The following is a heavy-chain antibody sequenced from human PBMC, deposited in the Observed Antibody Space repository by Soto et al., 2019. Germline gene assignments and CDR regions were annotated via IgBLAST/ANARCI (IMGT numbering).Heavy chain of an antibody. Sequence: ASVKVSCKASGGTFSSYAISWVRQAPGQGLEWMGGIIPIFGTANYAQKFQGRVTITADESTSTAYMELSSLRSEDTAVYYCAREKIHYGGQHGGYFDYWGQGTLVTVSS. CDR2: IIPIFGTA. CDR3: AREKIHYGGQHGGYFDY. D-gene: IGHD3-10*01. CDR1: GGTFSSYA. J-gene: IGHJ4*02. V-gene: IGHV1-69*13.